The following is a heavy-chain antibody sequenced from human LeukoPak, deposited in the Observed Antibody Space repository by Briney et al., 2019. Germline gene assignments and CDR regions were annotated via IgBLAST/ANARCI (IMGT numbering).Heavy chain of an antibody. CDR2: IHEDAGEK. CDR1: GFRFSDSW. Sequence: GGSLSLSCAASGFRFSDSWMTWVRQTPGKGLQWVASIHEDAGEKQYVESVRGRFTISRDNAKNSLYLQMNSLRVGDTAVYYCASSKDHYCHYWGQGTLVTVSS. CDR3: ASSKDHYCHY. V-gene: IGHV3-7*05. J-gene: IGHJ4*02.